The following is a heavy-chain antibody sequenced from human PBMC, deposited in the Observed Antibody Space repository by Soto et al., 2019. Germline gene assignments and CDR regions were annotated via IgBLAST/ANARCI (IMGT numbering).Heavy chain of an antibody. Sequence: GGSLRLSCTASGFTFGDYAMSWFRQAPGKGLEWVGFIRSKAYGGTTEYAASVKGRFTISRDDSKSIAYLQMNSLKTDDTAVYYCTRDIRYSSSWYLFGYYYGMDVWGQGTTVTVS. CDR3: TRDIRYSSSWYLFGYYYGMDV. CDR1: GFTFGDYA. D-gene: IGHD6-13*01. CDR2: IRSKAYGGTT. J-gene: IGHJ6*02. V-gene: IGHV3-49*03.